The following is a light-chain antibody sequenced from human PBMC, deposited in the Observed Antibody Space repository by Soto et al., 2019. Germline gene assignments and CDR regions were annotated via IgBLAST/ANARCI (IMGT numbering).Light chain of an antibody. CDR1: QSVGGSY. CDR2: GAS. CDR3: HQYGTSART. Sequence: EIVLTQSPGTLSLSPGKRATLSCRASQSVGGSYLAWYQKKPGQAPRLLIYGASSRATGIPDRFSVSESGTDFTLTISRLEPEDVAVYYCHQYGTSARTFGQGTKVEIK. J-gene: IGKJ2*01. V-gene: IGKV3-20*01.